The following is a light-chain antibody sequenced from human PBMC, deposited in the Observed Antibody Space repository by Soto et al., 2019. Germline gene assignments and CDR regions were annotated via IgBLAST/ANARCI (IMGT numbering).Light chain of an antibody. CDR1: QSVSSN. Sequence: EIVMTQSPVTLSVSPGERATLSCWAGQSVSSNLAWYQQKPGQAPRLLIYGASTRATAIPARFSGSGSATEFTLTISSLQSEDFAVYYCQQYNNWPITFGQGTRLEI. V-gene: IGKV3-15*01. CDR2: GAS. CDR3: QQYNNWPIT. J-gene: IGKJ5*01.